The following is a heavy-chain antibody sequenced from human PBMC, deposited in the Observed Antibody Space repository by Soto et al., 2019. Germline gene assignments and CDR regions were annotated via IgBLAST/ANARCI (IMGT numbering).Heavy chain of an antibody. J-gene: IGHJ4*02. Sequence: QVQLVQSGAEVKKPGSSVKVSCKASGGTFSSYAISWVRQAPGQGLEWMGGIIPIFGTANYAQKFQGRVTITADESXXTXYXXLSSLRSEDTAVYYCARGPRGYCSGGSCYPSTFDYWGQGTLVTVSS. CDR3: ARGPRGYCSGGSCYPSTFDY. CDR1: GGTFSSYA. D-gene: IGHD2-15*01. CDR2: IIPIFGTA. V-gene: IGHV1-69*12.